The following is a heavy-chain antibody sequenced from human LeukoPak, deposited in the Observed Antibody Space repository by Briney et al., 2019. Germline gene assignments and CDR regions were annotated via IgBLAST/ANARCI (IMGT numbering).Heavy chain of an antibody. V-gene: IGHV4-39*07. CDR2: IYYSGST. J-gene: IGHJ5*02. CDR1: GGSISSSSYY. CDR3: ARALSWGSQVWFDP. Sequence: SETLSLTCTVSGGSISSSSYYWGWIRQPPGKGLEWIGSIYYSGSTYYNPSLKSRVTISVDTSKNQFSLKLSSVTAADTAVYYCARALSWGSQVWFDPWGQGTLVTVSS. D-gene: IGHD7-27*01.